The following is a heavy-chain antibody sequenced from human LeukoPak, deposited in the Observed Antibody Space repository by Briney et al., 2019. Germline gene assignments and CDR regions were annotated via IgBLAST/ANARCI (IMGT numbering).Heavy chain of an antibody. D-gene: IGHD3-22*01. Sequence: RASETLSLTCAVSGGSISSSNWWSWVRQPPGKGLEWIGEIYHSGSTNYNPSLKSRVTISVDTSKNQLSLRLSSVTAADTAVYYCARVLKYYYDSRKYFDYWGQGTLVTVSS. V-gene: IGHV4-4*02. CDR3: ARVLKYYYDSRKYFDY. CDR2: IYHSGST. J-gene: IGHJ4*02. CDR1: GGSISSSNW.